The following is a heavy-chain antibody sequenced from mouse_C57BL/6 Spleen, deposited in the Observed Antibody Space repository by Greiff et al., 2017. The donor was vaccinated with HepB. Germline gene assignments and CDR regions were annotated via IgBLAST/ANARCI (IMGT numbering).Heavy chain of an antibody. J-gene: IGHJ3*01. D-gene: IGHD3-3*01. CDR1: GYTFTDYE. V-gene: IGHV1-15*01. CDR2: IDPETGGT. CDR3: TRGGTKTWFAD. Sequence: VQLQQSGAELVRPGASVTLSCKASGYTFTDYEMHWVKQTPVHGLEWIGAIDPETGGTAYNQKFKGKAILTADKSSSTAYMELRSLTSEDSAVYYCTRGGTKTWFADWGQGTLVTVSA.